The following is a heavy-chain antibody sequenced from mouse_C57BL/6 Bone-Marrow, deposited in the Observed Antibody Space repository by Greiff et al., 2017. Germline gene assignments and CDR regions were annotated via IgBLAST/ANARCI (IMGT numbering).Heavy chain of an antibody. CDR1: GYTFTSYG. CDR3: ASGGYGSSFPYYYAMDY. Sequence: QVQLQQSGAELARPGASVKLSCKASGYTFTSYGISWVKQRTGQGLEWIGEIYPRSGNTYYKEKVKGKATLTADKSYSTAYMELRRLTSEDSAVYICASGGYGSSFPYYYAMDYWGQGTSVTVSS. D-gene: IGHD1-1*01. V-gene: IGHV1-81*01. J-gene: IGHJ4*01. CDR2: IYPRSGNT.